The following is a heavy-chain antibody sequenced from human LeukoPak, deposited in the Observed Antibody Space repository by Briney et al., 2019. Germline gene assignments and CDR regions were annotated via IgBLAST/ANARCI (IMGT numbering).Heavy chain of an antibody. CDR3: ARMGAVAEVDY. J-gene: IGHJ4*02. Sequence: SETLSLTCTVSSGSISSYYWSWIRQPPGKGLEWIGYIYYSGSTNYNPSLKSRVTISVDTSKNQFSLKLSSVTAADTAVYYCARMGAVAEVDYWGQGTLVTVSS. CDR1: SGSISSYY. V-gene: IGHV4-59*01. CDR2: IYYSGST. D-gene: IGHD6-19*01.